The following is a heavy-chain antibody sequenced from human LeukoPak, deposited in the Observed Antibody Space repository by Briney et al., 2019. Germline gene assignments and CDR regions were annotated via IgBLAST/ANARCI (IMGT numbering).Heavy chain of an antibody. CDR2: INESGDT. V-gene: IGHV4-34*01. CDR3: ARVVGIAVVPGATEDNYFDP. J-gene: IGHJ5*02. Sequence: PSDTLSLTCGVYGGSFSNYFWTWIRQSPAKGLEWVGEINESGDTDYNPSLKRRANISMDTSRSQFSLTLSSVTAADTAMYYCARVVGIAVVPGATEDNYFDPWGQGTQVTVSS. CDR1: GGSFSNYF. D-gene: IGHD2-2*01.